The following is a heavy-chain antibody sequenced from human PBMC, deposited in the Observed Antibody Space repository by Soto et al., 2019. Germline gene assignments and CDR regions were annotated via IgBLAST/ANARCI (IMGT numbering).Heavy chain of an antibody. D-gene: IGHD1-26*01. V-gene: IGHV3-15*01. CDR3: TTDGFSGIVGI. J-gene: IGHJ3*02. CDR2: IRSKTSSETR. CDR1: GFPFTKAW. Sequence: GGSLRLSCAASGFPFTKAWMTWVRQAPGKVLEWVGRIRSKTSSETREYAAPVKGRFTISRDDSKNMLYLEMNSLKIEDTGVYYCTTDGFSGIVGIWGQGTKVTVS.